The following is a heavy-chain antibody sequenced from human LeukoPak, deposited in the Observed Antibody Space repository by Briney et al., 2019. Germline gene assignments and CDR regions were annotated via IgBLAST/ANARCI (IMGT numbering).Heavy chain of an antibody. CDR1: GYSFSTTY. J-gene: IGHJ4*01. CDR2: ISAYNGGT. CDR3: ARGGTYYPCIDY. D-gene: IGHD1-26*01. Sequence: ASVRVSCKASGYSFSTTYINWVRQAPGQGLEWMGRISAYNGGTAYAQKFQGRVTMTTDSSTTTAYMDLASLRSDDTAVYYCARGGTYYPCIDYWGQGTLVTASS. V-gene: IGHV1-18*01.